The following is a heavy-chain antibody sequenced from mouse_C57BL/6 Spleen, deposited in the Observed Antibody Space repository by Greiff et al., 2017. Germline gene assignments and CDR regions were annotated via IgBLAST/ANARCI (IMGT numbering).Heavy chain of an antibody. CDR1: GYTFTSYW. Sequence: QVQLQQSGAELVQPGASVKLSCKASGYTFTSYWMHWVKQRPGQGLEWIGMIHPNSGSTNYNEKVKGKARLTVDKASSTAYMQLRSLTSEDSAVYYCARFGGSSYWFAYWGHGALVTVSA. D-gene: IGHD1-1*01. J-gene: IGHJ3*01. CDR2: IHPNSGST. V-gene: IGHV1-64*01. CDR3: ARFGGSSYWFAY.